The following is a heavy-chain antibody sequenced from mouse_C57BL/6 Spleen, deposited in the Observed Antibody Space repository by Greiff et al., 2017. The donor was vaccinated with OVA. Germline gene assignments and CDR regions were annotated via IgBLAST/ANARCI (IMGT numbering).Heavy chain of an antibody. D-gene: IGHD1-1*01. CDR3: ARFTTVVARYFDD. CDR1: GYTFTSYW. CDR2: IDPSDSYT. J-gene: IGHJ1*03. Sequence: VQLQQPGAELVMPGASVKLSCKASGYTFTSYWMHWVKQRPGQGLEWIGEIDPSDSYTNYNQKFKGKSTLTVDKSSSTAYMQLSSLTSEDSAVYYCARFTTVVARYFDDWGTGTTVTVSS. V-gene: IGHV1-69*01.